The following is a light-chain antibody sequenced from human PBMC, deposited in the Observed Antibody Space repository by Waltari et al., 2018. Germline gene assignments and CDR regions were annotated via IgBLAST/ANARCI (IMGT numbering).Light chain of an antibody. CDR3: QQFNDWPRT. J-gene: IGKJ1*01. CDR1: RSVSRN. CDR2: AAS. V-gene: IGKV3-15*01. Sequence: EVVMTQFPATLSVSPGESATLSCRASRSVSRNIVWYQQRPGRAPRPRIYAASTRATDTPARFSGSGSGTEFRLTISRLQSEDFAVYYCQQFNDWPRTFGQGTRVEIK.